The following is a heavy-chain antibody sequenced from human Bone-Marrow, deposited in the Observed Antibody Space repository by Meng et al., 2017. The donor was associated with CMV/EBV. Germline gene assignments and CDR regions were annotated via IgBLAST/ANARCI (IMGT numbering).Heavy chain of an antibody. J-gene: IGHJ2*01. CDR1: GFTFSDYY. CDR2: IYYSGST. D-gene: IGHD4-23*01. Sequence: ESLKISCAASGFTFSDYYMSWIRQPPGKGLEWIGSIYYSGSTYYNPSLKSRVTISVDTSKNQFSLKLSSVTAADTAVYYCARRRHTMTTVANWYFDLWGRGTLVTVSS. V-gene: IGHV4-39*01. CDR3: ARRRHTMTTVANWYFDL.